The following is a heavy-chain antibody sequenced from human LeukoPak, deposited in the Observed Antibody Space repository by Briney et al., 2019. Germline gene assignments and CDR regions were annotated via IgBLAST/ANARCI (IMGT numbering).Heavy chain of an antibody. D-gene: IGHD2-21*02. J-gene: IGHJ6*02. CDR1: GGTFSSYA. V-gene: IGHV1-69*13. Sequence: GASVKVSCKASGGTFSSYAISWVRQAPGQGLEWMGGIIPIFGTANYAQKFQGRVTITADESTSTAYMELSSLRSEDTAVYYCARDYVKRGTIRSWYRYCGGDCYYYYYGMDVWGQGTTVTVSS. CDR3: ARDYVKRGTIRSWYRYCGGDCYYYYYGMDV. CDR2: IIPIFGTA.